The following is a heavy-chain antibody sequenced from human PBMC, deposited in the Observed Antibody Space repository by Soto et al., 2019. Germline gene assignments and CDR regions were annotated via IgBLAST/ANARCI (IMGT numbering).Heavy chain of an antibody. CDR3: ARLTISLVRGVPNWFDP. D-gene: IGHD3-10*01. V-gene: IGHV4-59*08. CDR2: IYYSGST. CDR1: GYSIRSYY. J-gene: IGHJ5*02. Sequence: SETLSLTCTVSGYSIRSYYWSWIRQPPGKGLEWIGHIYYSGSTNYNSSLKSRVTISVDTSKNQFSLKLSSVTAADTAVYYCARLTISLVRGVPNWFDPWGHGTLVTVSS.